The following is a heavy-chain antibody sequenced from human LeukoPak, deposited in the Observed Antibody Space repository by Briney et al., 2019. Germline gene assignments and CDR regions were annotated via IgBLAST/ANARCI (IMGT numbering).Heavy chain of an antibody. CDR2: IKPDGREK. V-gene: IGHV3-7*03. Sequence: PGGSLRLSCEASGSTLSNYWITWVRQAPGKGLEWVANIKPDGREKYYMPSVKGRFTISRDSAKNSFYLQMNSLRAEDTAVYYCARDFGYFQHWGQGTLVTVSS. J-gene: IGHJ1*01. CDR1: GSTLSNYW. CDR3: ARDFGYFQH. D-gene: IGHD3-3*01.